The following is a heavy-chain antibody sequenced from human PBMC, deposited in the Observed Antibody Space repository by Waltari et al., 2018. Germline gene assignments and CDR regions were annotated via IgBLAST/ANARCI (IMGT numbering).Heavy chain of an antibody. D-gene: IGHD3-10*01. J-gene: IGHJ4*02. CDR2: INTDGSSS. Sequence: EVQLVESGGGLVQPGGSLRLSCAASGFTFSSYWMHWVRQAPGKVLLGVSRINTDGSSSSYADSVKGRFTISRDNAKNTLYLQMNSLRAEDTAVYYCARGRFGELLSYWGQGTLVTVSS. CDR1: GFTFSSYW. V-gene: IGHV3-74*01. CDR3: ARGRFGELLSY.